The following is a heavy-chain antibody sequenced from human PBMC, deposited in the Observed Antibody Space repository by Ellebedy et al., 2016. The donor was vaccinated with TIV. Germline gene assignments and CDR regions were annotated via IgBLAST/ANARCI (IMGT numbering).Heavy chain of an antibody. D-gene: IGHD6-19*01. CDR2: IYNNGNI. Sequence: MPSETLSLTCTASGGPVSRYYWTWIRQPPGKPLEWLGYIYNNGNIKYNPSLKSRIIISSDTSKNQFSLQLTSVTAADAAVYYCARDPDYNSGWGGFDSWGQGVLVTVSS. CDR1: GGPVSRYY. J-gene: IGHJ4*02. CDR3: ARDPDYNSGWGGFDS. V-gene: IGHV4-59*02.